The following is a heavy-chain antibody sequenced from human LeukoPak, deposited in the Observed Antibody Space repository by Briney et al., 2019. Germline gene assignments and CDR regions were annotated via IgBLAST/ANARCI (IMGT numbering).Heavy chain of an antibody. D-gene: IGHD3-10*02. CDR1: GFTFSSYA. Sequence: GGSLRLSCAASGFTFSSYAMAWVRQAPGKGLEWVSAINNSGGRTYYADSVKGRFTISRDNSKNTLYLQMNSLRVEDTAIYYCARDLHYYVAMDVWGQGTTVTVSS. J-gene: IGHJ6*02. CDR3: ARDLHYYVAMDV. CDR2: INNSGGRT. V-gene: IGHV3-23*01.